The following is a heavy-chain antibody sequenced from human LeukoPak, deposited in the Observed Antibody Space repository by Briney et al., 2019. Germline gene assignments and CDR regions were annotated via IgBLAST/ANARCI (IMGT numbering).Heavy chain of an antibody. CDR3: TTYYYDSSGYTVSSR. J-gene: IGHJ3*01. V-gene: IGHV3-15*01. Sequence: GGSLRLSCAASGFTFSNAWMSWVRQAPGKGLEWVGRIKSKTDGGTTDYAAPVKGRFTTSRDDSKNTLYLQMNSLKTEDTAVYYCTTYYYDSSGYTVSSRWGQGTMVTVSS. D-gene: IGHD3-22*01. CDR2: IKSKTDGGTT. CDR1: GFTFSNAW.